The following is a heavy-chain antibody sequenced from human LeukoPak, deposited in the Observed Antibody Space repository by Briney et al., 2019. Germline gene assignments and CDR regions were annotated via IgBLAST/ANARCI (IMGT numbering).Heavy chain of an antibody. CDR2: IYRGST. CDR1: GGSISNYY. CDR3: ARHAAISAAGTAPFDS. D-gene: IGHD6-13*01. Sequence: SETLSLTCTVSGGSISNYYWSWIRQSPGKGLDWIGYIYRGSTNYNPSLKSRVTISVDTSKNQVSLKLISATATDTAVYYCARHAAISAAGTAPFDSWGQGTLVTVSS. J-gene: IGHJ4*02. V-gene: IGHV4-59*08.